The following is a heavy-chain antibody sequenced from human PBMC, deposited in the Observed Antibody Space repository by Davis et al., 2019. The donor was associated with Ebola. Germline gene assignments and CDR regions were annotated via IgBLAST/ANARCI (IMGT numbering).Heavy chain of an antibody. CDR3: ARLLAARPFDFDY. J-gene: IGHJ4*02. Sequence: SETLSLTCTVSGGSISSSSYYWGWIRQPPGKGLEWIGSIYYSGSTYYNPSLKSRVTISVDTSKNQFSLKLSSVTAADTAVYYCARLLAARPFDFDYWGQGTLVTVSS. CDR2: IYYSGST. D-gene: IGHD6-6*01. V-gene: IGHV4-39*01. CDR1: GGSISSSSYY.